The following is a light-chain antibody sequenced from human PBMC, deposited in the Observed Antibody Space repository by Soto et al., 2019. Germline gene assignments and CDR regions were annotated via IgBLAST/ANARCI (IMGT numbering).Light chain of an antibody. CDR2: GAS. Sequence: EIVLTQSPGTLSLSPGERATLSCRASQSVSSSYLAWYQQKPGQAPRLLIYGASTRATGVPDRFSGSGSGTDFTLTISRLEPEDFVVYYCHRYGGSPGTLGQGTKVDIK. CDR3: HRYGGSPGT. CDR1: QSVSSSY. V-gene: IGKV3-20*01. J-gene: IGKJ1*01.